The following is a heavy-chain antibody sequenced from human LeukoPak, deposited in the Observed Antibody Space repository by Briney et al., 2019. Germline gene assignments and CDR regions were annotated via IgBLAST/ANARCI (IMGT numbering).Heavy chain of an antibody. Sequence: SETLSLTCTVSGGSFNNYYWNWIRQPPGKGLEWIGYVSYSGNTNYNPNTNYNPSLQSRITMSVDTSKNQFSLNLRSVTTSLTAEYDCVKSGLSSQYDGNGVFFHWGQGTLVTVSS. J-gene: IGHJ4*02. CDR3: VKSGLSSQYDGNGVFFH. V-gene: IGHV4-59*01. CDR2: VSYSGNT. D-gene: IGHD6-13*01. CDR1: GGSFNNYY.